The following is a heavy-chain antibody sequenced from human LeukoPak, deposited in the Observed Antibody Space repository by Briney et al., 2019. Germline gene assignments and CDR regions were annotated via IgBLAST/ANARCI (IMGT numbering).Heavy chain of an antibody. V-gene: IGHV4-34*01. CDR2: INHSGST. Sequence: SETLSLTCAVYGGSFSGYYWSWIRQPPGKGLEWIGEINHSGSTNYNPSLKSRVTISVDTSKNQFSLKLSSVTAADTAVYYCASGYVFSSNYFDYWGQGTLVTVSS. CDR3: ASGYVFSSNYFDY. CDR1: GGSFSGYY. D-gene: IGHD3-16*01. J-gene: IGHJ4*02.